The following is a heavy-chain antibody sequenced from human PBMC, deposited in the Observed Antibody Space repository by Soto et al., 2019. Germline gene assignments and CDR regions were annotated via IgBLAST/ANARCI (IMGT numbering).Heavy chain of an antibody. V-gene: IGHV3-23*05. D-gene: IGHD2-21*02. CDR3: TKRPMFTGDCWYFDD. CDR2: IDDTNIA. J-gene: IGHJ4*02. Sequence: EVQLLESGGGSVQPGGSLRLSCAVSGFTFRTHAMYWIRQAPGKGLEWVSAIDDTNIAYYADSVKGRFIITRDNSRNTLFLQLDGLRAEDTAIYYCTKRPMFTGDCWYFDDWGQGVLVTVSS. CDR1: GFTFRTHA.